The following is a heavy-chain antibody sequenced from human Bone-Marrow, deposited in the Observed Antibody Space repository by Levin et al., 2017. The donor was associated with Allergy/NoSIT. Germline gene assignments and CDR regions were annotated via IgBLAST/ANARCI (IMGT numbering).Heavy chain of an antibody. Sequence: SETLSLTCSVSDGSISSADYYWTWIRQPPGKGLEWIGYINYSGSTYYNPSLKSRTTISIDVSKNQFSLRLTSVTAADTAVFYCARDVAGKDAFDLWGQGTMVTVSS. J-gene: IGHJ3*01. D-gene: IGHD2-15*01. CDR3: ARDVAGKDAFDL. CDR2: INYSGST. CDR1: DGSISSADYY. V-gene: IGHV4-30-4*01.